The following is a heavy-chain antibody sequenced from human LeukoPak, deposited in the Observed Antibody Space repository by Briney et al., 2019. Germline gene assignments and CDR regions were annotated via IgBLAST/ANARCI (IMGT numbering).Heavy chain of an antibody. D-gene: IGHD4-4*01. J-gene: IGHJ6*02. CDR1: GGSISSGGYY. Sequence: PSQTLSLTCTVSGGSISSGGYYWSWIRQHPGRGLEWIGYIYYSGSTYYNPSLKSRVTISVDTSKNQFSLKLSSVTAADTAVYYCARDLYSSTVTTFWPLEDYGMDVWGQGTTVTVSS. V-gene: IGHV4-31*03. CDR3: ARDLYSSTVTTFWPLEDYGMDV. CDR2: IYYSGST.